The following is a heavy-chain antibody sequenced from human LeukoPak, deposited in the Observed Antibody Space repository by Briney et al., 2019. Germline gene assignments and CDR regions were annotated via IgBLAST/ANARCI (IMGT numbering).Heavy chain of an antibody. CDR3: AREPGRSGYYDY. V-gene: IGHV3-23*01. CDR2: ISGSGDGT. J-gene: IGHJ4*02. D-gene: IGHD3-22*01. CDR1: GFTFSNYA. Sequence: GGSLRLSCAASGFTFSNYAMSWVRLAPGKGLEWVSAISGSGDGTFYADSVKGRFTISRDKSKNTLYLQMNSLRAEDTAVYYCAREPGRSGYYDYWGQGTLVTVSS.